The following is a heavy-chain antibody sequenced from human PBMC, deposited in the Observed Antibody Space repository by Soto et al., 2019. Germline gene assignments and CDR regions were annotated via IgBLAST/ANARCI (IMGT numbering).Heavy chain of an antibody. Sequence: PGGSLRLSCAASGFTFSSYGMHWVRQAPGKGLEWVAVIWYDGSNKYYADSVKGRFTISRDNSKNTLYLQMNSLRAEDTAVYYCARDPLRPHITIFGVVIISYFDYWGQGTLVTVSS. V-gene: IGHV3-33*01. CDR3: ARDPLRPHITIFGVVIISYFDY. CDR2: IWYDGSNK. CDR1: GFTFSSYG. D-gene: IGHD3-3*01. J-gene: IGHJ4*02.